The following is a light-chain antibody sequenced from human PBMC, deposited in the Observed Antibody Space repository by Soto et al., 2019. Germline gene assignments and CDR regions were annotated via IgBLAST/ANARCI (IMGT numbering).Light chain of an antibody. CDR1: QNIDNW. CDR2: RAS. CDR3: QEYNSY. V-gene: IGKV1-5*03. J-gene: IGKJ4*01. Sequence: QMTQSPHTLSASVGDRVTITCRASQNIDNWLAWYQHKPGKPPKLLIYRASSLEPGVQSRFRGSGTGTEFSLTISNLQPDDSATYYCQEYNSYFVGGTKVEIK.